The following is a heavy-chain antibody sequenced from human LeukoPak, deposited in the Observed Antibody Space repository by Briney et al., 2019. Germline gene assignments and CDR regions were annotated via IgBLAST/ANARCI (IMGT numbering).Heavy chain of an antibody. CDR3: AKDGFGEAYYMDV. Sequence: PGGSLRLSCAASGFTFSSYGMHWVRQAPGKGLEWVAVISYDGSNKYYADSVKGRFTISRDNSKNTLYLQMNSLRAEDTAVYYCAKDGFGEAYYMDVWGKGTTVTVSS. V-gene: IGHV3-30*18. CDR1: GFTFSSYG. D-gene: IGHD3-10*01. CDR2: ISYDGSNK. J-gene: IGHJ6*03.